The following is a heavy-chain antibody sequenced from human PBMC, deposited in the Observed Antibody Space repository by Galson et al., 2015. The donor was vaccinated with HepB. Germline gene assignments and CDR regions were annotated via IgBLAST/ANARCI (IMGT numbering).Heavy chain of an antibody. CDR3: ATGVPIVVVTAIQDYYYGMDV. D-gene: IGHD2-21*02. Sequence: SVKVSCKASGGTFSSYAISWVRQAPGQGLEWMGGIIPIFGTANYAQKFQGRVTITADESTSTAYMELSSLRSEDTAVYYCATGVPIVVVTAIQDYYYGMDVWGQGTTVTVSS. CDR2: IIPIFGTA. J-gene: IGHJ6*02. CDR1: GGTFSSYA. V-gene: IGHV1-69*13.